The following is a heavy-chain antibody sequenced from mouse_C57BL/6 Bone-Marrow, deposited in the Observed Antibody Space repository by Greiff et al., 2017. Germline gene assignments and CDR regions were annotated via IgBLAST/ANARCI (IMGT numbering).Heavy chain of an antibody. CDR3: ASECTMLATGFAY. CDR2: ISNLAYSI. CDR1: GFTFSDYG. Sequence: EVMLVESGGGLVQPGGSLKLSCAASGFTFSDYGMPWVRQAPRKGPEWVAFISNLAYSIYYADTVTGRFTIPRENAKNTPYLELSSLRSEDTAMDYCASECTMLATGFAYWGQGTLVTVSA. J-gene: IGHJ3*01. D-gene: IGHD1-1*02. V-gene: IGHV5-15*01.